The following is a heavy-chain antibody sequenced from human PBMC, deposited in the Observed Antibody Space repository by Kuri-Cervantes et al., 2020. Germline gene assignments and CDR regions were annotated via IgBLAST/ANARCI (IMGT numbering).Heavy chain of an antibody. CDR2: INPSGGST. Sequence: ASVKVSCKASGYTFTSYYMHWVRQAPGQGLEWMGIINPSGGSTSYAQKFQGRVTMTRDTSISTAYMELSRLRSDDTAVYYCARGGGYCSSTSCYYWFDPWGQGTLVTVSS. J-gene: IGHJ5*02. CDR3: ARGGGYCSSTSCYYWFDP. V-gene: IGHV1-46*01. CDR1: GYTFTSYY. D-gene: IGHD2-2*01.